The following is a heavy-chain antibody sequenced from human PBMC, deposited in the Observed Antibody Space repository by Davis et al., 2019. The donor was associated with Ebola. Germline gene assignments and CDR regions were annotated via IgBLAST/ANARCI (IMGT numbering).Heavy chain of an antibody. V-gene: IGHV4-59*12. J-gene: IGHJ4*02. Sequence: PSETLSLTCTVSGGSISSYYWSWIRQPPGKGLEWIGYIYYSGSTNYNPSLKSRVTISVDTSKNQFSLKLSSVTAADTAVYYCARGLRWLPRASIDYWGQGTLVTVSS. CDR3: ARGLRWLPRASIDY. D-gene: IGHD5-24*01. CDR1: GGSISSYY. CDR2: IYYSGST.